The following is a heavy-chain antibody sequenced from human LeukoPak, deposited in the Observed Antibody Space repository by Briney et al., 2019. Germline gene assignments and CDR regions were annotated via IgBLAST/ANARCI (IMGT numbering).Heavy chain of an antibody. V-gene: IGHV4-34*01. Sequence: GSLRLSCEASGFTSSINWMSWIRQPPGKGLEWIGEINHSGSTNYNPSLKSRVTISVDTSKNQFSLKLSSATAADTAVYYCARSLDYYYYGMDVWGQGTTVTVSS. CDR3: ARSLDYYYYGMDV. CDR2: INHSGST. D-gene: IGHD1-1*01. J-gene: IGHJ6*02. CDR1: GFTSSINW.